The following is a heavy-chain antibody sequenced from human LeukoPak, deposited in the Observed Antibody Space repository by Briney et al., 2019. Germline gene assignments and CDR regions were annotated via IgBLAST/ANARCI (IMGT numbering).Heavy chain of an antibody. Sequence: SETLSLTCTVSGGSISSSSYSWGWIRQPPGKGLEWIGSIYYSGSTYYNPSLKSRVTISVDTSKNQFSLKLSSVTAADTAVYYCARHRAQDSSGWYGGYYFDYWGQGTLVTVSS. CDR3: ARHRAQDSSGWYGGYYFDY. CDR2: IYYSGST. V-gene: IGHV4-39*01. J-gene: IGHJ4*02. CDR1: GGSISSSSYS. D-gene: IGHD6-19*01.